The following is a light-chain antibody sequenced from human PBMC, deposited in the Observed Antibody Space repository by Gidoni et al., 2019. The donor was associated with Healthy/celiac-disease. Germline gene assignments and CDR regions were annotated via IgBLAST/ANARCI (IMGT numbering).Light chain of an antibody. V-gene: IGKV3-20*01. Sequence: IVLTQSPGTLSLSPGERATLSCRASQSVSSSYLALYQQKPGQAPRLLIYGASSRAPGIPDRSSGSGAWTDCTLTISRLEPEYFAVYYFQQYGSSPFTFGGGTKVEIK. CDR1: QSVSSSY. CDR3: QQYGSSPFT. CDR2: GAS. J-gene: IGKJ4*01.